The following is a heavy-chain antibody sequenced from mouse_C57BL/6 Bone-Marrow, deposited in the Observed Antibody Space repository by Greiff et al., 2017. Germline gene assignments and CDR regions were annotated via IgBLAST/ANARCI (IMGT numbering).Heavy chain of an antibody. CDR2: IYPGDGDT. Sequence: VQLQQSGPELVKPGASVKISCKASGYAFSSSWMNWVKQRPGKGLEWIGRIYPGDGDTNYNGKFKGKATLTADKSSSTAYMQLSSLTSEDSAVYFCARQQLRPHFDYWGQGTTLTVSS. D-gene: IGHD3-2*02. J-gene: IGHJ2*01. CDR3: ARQQLRPHFDY. V-gene: IGHV1-82*01. CDR1: GYAFSSSW.